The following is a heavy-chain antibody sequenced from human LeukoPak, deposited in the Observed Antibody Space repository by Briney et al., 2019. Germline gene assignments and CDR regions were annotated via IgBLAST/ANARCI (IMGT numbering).Heavy chain of an antibody. V-gene: IGHV1-18*01. J-gene: IGHJ4*02. CDR2: IGASNTNT. CDR1: GYTFTDYG. CDR3: GRGTYSDY. Sequence: ASVKVSCKASGYTFTDYGISWVRQAPGQGLEWMGWIGASNTNTDYPQNLQGRVTVTSDTSTGTAYMELRSLRSDDTAVYYCGRGTYSDYWGQGTLVTVSS. D-gene: IGHD1-1*01.